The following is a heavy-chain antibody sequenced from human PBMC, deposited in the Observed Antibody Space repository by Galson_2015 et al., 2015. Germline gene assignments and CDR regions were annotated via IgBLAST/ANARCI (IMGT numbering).Heavy chain of an antibody. V-gene: IGHV3-7*01. CDR1: GFTFSSYW. Sequence: SLRLSCAASGFTFSSYWMSWVRQAPGKGLEWVANIKQDGSEKYYVDSVKGRFTISRDNAKNSLYLQMNSLRAEDTAVYYCARDRLFSVVVVAAPDFDYWGQGTLVTVSS. D-gene: IGHD2-15*01. J-gene: IGHJ4*02. CDR2: IKQDGSEK. CDR3: ARDRLFSVVVVAAPDFDY.